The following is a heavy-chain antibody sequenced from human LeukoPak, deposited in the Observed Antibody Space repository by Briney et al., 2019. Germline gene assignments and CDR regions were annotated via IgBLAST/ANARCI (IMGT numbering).Heavy chain of an antibody. D-gene: IGHD3-10*01. CDR2: INHGGST. J-gene: IGHJ4*02. Sequence: SETLPLTCAVYGGSFGDYYWSWIRQPPGKGPEWIGEINHGGSTNYNPSLESRVTMSLDTSKNQFSLKLSSVTAADTAVYYCARGRTSRYGSGSYYWDYWGQGTLVTVSS. CDR3: ARGRTSRYGSGSYYWDY. CDR1: GGSFGDYY. V-gene: IGHV4-34*01.